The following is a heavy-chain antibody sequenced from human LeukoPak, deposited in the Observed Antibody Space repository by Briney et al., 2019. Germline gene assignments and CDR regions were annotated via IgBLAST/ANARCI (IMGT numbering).Heavy chain of an antibody. V-gene: IGHV3-30*03. Sequence: GRSLRLSCAASGFTFSRYGMHWVRQAPGKGPEWMAVISSDGNKKYYIDSVKGRFTISRDNAKNSLYLQMNSLRAEDTAVYYCAAEEVNYGGNSGYFDYWGQGTLVTVSS. D-gene: IGHD4-23*01. CDR2: ISSDGNKK. CDR3: AAEEVNYGGNSGYFDY. CDR1: GFTFSRYG. J-gene: IGHJ4*02.